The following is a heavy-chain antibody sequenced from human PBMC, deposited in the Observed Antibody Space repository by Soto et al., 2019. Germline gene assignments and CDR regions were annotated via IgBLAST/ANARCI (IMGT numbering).Heavy chain of an antibody. Sequence: SETLSLTCTVSGGSISSGNYYWTWIRQHPVKGLEWIGYIYYSGTTYYNPSLKSRLTMSVDTSKNQFSLKLSSVTAADTAVYYCAGDSSGYYWFDPWGQGTLVTVSS. CDR1: GGSISSGNYY. D-gene: IGHD3-22*01. J-gene: IGHJ5*02. V-gene: IGHV4-31*03. CDR2: IYYSGTT. CDR3: AGDSSGYYWFDP.